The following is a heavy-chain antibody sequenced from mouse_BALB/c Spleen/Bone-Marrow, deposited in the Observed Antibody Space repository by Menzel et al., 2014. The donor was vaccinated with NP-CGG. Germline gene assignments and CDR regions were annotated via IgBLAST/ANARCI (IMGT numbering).Heavy chain of an antibody. CDR2: INPSNGGT. CDR1: GYTFTSYY. V-gene: IGHV1S81*02. Sequence: LQESGAELVKPGASVKLSCKASGYTFTSYYMYWVKQRPGQGLEWFGEINPSNGGTNFNEKFKNKATLTVDKSSSTAYMQLSSLTSEDSAVYYCSRGRREALDYWGQGTSVTVSS. J-gene: IGHJ4*01. CDR3: SRGRREALDY.